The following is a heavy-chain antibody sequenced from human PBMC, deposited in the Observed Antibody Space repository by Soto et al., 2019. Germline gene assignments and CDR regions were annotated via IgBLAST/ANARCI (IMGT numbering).Heavy chain of an antibody. CDR3: ARANYDFWSGYSFLQTPRLEYYFDY. V-gene: IGHV4-30-4*01. CDR2: IYYSGST. Sequence: PSETLSLTCTVSGGSISSGDYYWSWIRQPPGKGLEWIGYIYYSGSTYYNPSLKSRVTISVDTSKNQFSLKLSSVTAADTAVYYCARANYDFWSGYSFLQTPRLEYYFDYWGQGTLVTVSS. J-gene: IGHJ4*02. CDR1: GGSISSGDYY. D-gene: IGHD3-3*01.